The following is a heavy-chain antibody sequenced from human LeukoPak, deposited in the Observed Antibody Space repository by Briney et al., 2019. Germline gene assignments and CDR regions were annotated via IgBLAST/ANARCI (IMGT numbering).Heavy chain of an antibody. J-gene: IGHJ6*03. Sequence: ASVKVSCKASGGTFSSYAISWVRQAPGQGLEWMGGIIPIFGTANYAQKFQGRVTITTDESTSTAYMELSSLRSDDTAVYYRAIPLSYCGGDCYSLDYYYYYMDVWGKGTTVTVSS. CDR1: GGTFSSYA. CDR3: AIPLSYCGGDCYSLDYYYYYMDV. CDR2: IIPIFGTA. V-gene: IGHV1-69*05. D-gene: IGHD2-21*02.